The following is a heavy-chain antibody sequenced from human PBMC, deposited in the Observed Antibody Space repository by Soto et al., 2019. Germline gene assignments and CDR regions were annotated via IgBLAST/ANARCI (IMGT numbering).Heavy chain of an antibody. D-gene: IGHD2-2*01. CDR3: ARAQYLADDAFDI. V-gene: IGHV3-74*01. J-gene: IGHJ3*02. CDR2: INGDGRST. CDR1: GFISRSYW. Sequence: GGSLRLSCAASGFISRSYWMHWVRQVPGKGLVWVSRINGDGRSTSYANSVKGRFTISRDNAKNTLYLQMNSLRADDTAVYYCARAQYLADDAFDIWGQGAMVTVSS.